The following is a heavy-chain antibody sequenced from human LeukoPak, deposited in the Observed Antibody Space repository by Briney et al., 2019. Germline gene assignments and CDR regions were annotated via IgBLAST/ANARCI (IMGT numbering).Heavy chain of an antibody. Sequence: SQTLSLTFAISGDSVSSNSAAWNWIRQSPSRGLEWLGRTCYRSKWYNDFAGSVKSRITINPDTSKNQFSLQLNSVTPEDTAVYYCARGSVISGWYFDYWGQGTLVTVSS. CDR3: ARGSVISGWYFDY. J-gene: IGHJ4*02. CDR2: TCYRSKWYN. V-gene: IGHV6-1*01. CDR1: GDSVSSNSAA. D-gene: IGHD6-19*01.